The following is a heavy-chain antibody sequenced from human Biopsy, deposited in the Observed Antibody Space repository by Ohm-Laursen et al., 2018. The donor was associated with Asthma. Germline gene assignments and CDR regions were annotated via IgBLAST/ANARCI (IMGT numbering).Heavy chain of an antibody. CDR2: ISKDASTQ. CDR3: VRDGTDDDFDI. V-gene: IGHV3-30*01. J-gene: IGHJ3*02. Sequence: SLRLSCAPSGFSFSNFAIHSVRQAPGKGLEWVGVISKDASTQDYADSVKGRFTMARDNSKNTLDLQMNSLREEDTAVYYCVRDGTDDDFDIWGQGTVVSVSS. CDR1: GFSFSNFA. D-gene: IGHD1-1*01.